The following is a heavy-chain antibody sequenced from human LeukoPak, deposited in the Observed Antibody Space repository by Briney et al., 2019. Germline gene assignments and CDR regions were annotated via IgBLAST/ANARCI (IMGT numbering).Heavy chain of an antibody. Sequence: SGGSLRLSCAASGFTFSSYAMSWVRQAPGKGLEWVSAISGSGGSTYYADSVKGRFTISRDNSKNTLYLQMNSLRAEDTALYYCAKIPTSLGYCSSTSCLDDYYYMDVWGKGTTVTVSS. D-gene: IGHD2-2*01. CDR3: AKIPTSLGYCSSTSCLDDYYYMDV. V-gene: IGHV3-23*01. CDR2: ISGSGGST. CDR1: GFTFSSYA. J-gene: IGHJ6*03.